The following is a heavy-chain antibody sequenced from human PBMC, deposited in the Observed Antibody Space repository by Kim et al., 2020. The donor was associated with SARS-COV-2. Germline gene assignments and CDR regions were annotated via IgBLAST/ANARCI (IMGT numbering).Heavy chain of an antibody. D-gene: IGHD1-26*01. V-gene: IGHV1-2*06. Sequence: APVKVSCKTSGYTFTGYYMHWVRQAPGQGLEWMGRINPNNGGTNYAQKFQGRVTMTRDTSISTAYMELSSLRSDDTAVYYCARVPIVGPTGDFDYWGQGTLVTVSS. CDR1: GYTFTGYY. CDR3: ARVPIVGPTGDFDY. J-gene: IGHJ4*02. CDR2: INPNNGGT.